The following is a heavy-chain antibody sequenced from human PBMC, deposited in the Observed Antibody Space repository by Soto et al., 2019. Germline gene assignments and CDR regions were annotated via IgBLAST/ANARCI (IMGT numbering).Heavy chain of an antibody. CDR2: INHSGST. D-gene: IGHD6-6*01. J-gene: IGHJ4*02. V-gene: IGHV4-34*01. CDR1: GGSFSGYY. CDR3: ARAAFPIAARRVYFDY. Sequence: PSETLSLTCAVYGGSFSGYYWSWIRQPPGKGLEWIGEINHSGSTNYNPSLKSRVTISVDTSKNQFSLKLSSVTAADTAVYYCARAAFPIAARRVYFDYWGQGTLVTSPQ.